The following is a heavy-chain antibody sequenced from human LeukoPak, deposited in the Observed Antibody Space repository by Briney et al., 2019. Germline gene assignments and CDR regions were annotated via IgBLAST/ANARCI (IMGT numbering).Heavy chain of an antibody. J-gene: IGHJ4*02. CDR2: ISSNGGST. V-gene: IGHV3-64*01. CDR3: AGGGDIVVVPAAPDY. Sequence: GGSLRLSCAASGFTFSSYAMHWVRQAPGKGLEYVSAISSNGGSTYYANSVKGRFTISRDNSKNTLYLQMGSLRAEDMAVYYCAGGGDIVVVPAAPDYWGQGTLVTVSS. D-gene: IGHD2-2*01. CDR1: GFTFSSYA.